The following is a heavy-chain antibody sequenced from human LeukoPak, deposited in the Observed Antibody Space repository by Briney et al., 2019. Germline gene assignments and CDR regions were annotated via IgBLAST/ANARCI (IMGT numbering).Heavy chain of an antibody. CDR3: ARDAITIFGVAPNLSNWFGP. V-gene: IGHV3-21*01. CDR1: GFTFSSYS. CDR2: ISSSSSYI. D-gene: IGHD3-3*01. J-gene: IGHJ5*02. Sequence: GGSLRLSCAASGFTFSSYSMNWVRQAPGKGLEWVSSISSSSSYIYYADSVKGRFTISRDNAKNSLYLQMNSLRAEDTAVYYCARDAITIFGVAPNLSNWFGPRGQGTLVTVSS.